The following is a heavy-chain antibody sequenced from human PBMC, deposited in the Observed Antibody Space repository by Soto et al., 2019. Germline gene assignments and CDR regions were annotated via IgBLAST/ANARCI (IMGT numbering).Heavy chain of an antibody. CDR3: ARVWEYRSSTSCYAVNYAFNI. V-gene: IGHV3-21*01. D-gene: IGHD2-2*01. CDR1: GFTFSSYS. J-gene: IGHJ3*02. Sequence: GSLRLSCAASGFTFSSYSMNWVRQAPGKGLEWVSSISSSSSYIYYADSVKGRFTISRDNAKDSLYLQMNSLRAEDTAGYYCARVWEYRSSTSCYAVNYAFNIWGQGTMVTVSS. CDR2: ISSSSSYI.